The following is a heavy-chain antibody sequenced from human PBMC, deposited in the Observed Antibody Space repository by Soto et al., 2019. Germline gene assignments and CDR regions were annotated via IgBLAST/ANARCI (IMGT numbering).Heavy chain of an antibody. CDR1: GFSFSDYY. CDR2: IRNKANSYST. D-gene: IGHD1-26*01. CDR3: ASSPSGTYLLRS. Sequence: EVQLVESGGGLVQPGGSLRLSCAASGFSFSDYYMDWVRQAPGKGLEWVGRIRNKANSYSTEYAASEKGKFTISRDYSKNSLYLQMISLKTEDTAVYYCASSPSGTYLLRSWGQGTLVXXSS. V-gene: IGHV3-72*01. J-gene: IGHJ5*02.